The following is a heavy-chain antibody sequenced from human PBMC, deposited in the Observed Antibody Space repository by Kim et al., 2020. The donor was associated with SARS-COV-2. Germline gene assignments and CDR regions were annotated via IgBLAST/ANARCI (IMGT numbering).Heavy chain of an antibody. Sequence: GGSLRLSCAASGFTFSDSAMYWVRQASGKGLEWVGRIRSKANSYATACDVSVKGRFIISRDDSKNTAYLQMNSLKTEDTAIYYCTRVPPYSNSWWDAFDIWGQGTMVTVSS. CDR2: IRSKANSYAT. CDR3: TRVPPYSNSWWDAFDI. D-gene: IGHD6-13*01. J-gene: IGHJ3*02. CDR1: GFTFSDSA. V-gene: IGHV3-73*01.